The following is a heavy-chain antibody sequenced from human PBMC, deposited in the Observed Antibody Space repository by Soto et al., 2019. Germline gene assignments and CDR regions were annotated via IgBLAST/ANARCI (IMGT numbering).Heavy chain of an antibody. CDR3: ARGPDYYDSTLDI. D-gene: IGHD3-22*01. CDR2: IYYSGST. Sequence: SETLSLTCTVSGGSISSGGYYWSWIRQHPGKGLEWIGYIYYSGSTYYNPSLKSRVTISVDTSKNQFSLKLSSVTAADTAVYYCARGPDYYDSTLDIWGQGTMVTVSS. J-gene: IGHJ3*02. V-gene: IGHV4-31*03. CDR1: GGSISSGGYY.